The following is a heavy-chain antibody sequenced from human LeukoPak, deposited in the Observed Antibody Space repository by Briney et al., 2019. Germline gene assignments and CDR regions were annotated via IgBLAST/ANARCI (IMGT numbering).Heavy chain of an antibody. CDR1: GYTFTSYY. J-gene: IGHJ4*02. Sequence: ASVKVSCKASGYTFTSYYMHWVRQAPGQGLEWMGIINPSGGSTSYAQKFQGRVTMTRDTSTSTVYMELSSLRSEDTAVYYCARARYDSGRWVSGNDHWGQGTLVTVSS. D-gene: IGHD1-26*01. CDR3: ARARYDSGRWVSGNDH. V-gene: IGHV1-46*01. CDR2: INPSGGST.